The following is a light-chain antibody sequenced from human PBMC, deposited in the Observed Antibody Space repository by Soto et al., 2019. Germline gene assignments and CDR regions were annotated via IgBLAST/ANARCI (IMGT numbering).Light chain of an antibody. CDR3: QTRSNWRYT. CDR2: DAS. V-gene: IGKV3-11*01. J-gene: IGKJ5*01. Sequence: EIVLTQSPATLSLSPGERATLSCRASQSVSSYLAWYQQKPGQAPRLLIYDASNRATGIPARFSGSGSGTDFTLIISSLEPEDFAVYYCQTRSNWRYTFGQGTRLEIK. CDR1: QSVSSY.